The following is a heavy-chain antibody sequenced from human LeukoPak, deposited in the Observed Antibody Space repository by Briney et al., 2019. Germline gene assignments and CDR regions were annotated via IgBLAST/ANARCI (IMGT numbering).Heavy chain of an antibody. J-gene: IGHJ6*02. CDR2: IDWNDDK. CDR3: ARALGIGASSAVYYGLDV. CDR1: EFSLSASGMC. Sequence: SGPALVKPTQTLTLTCTFSEFSLSASGMCVNWIRQPPGKALEWLALIDWNDDKYYSTSLKTRLTISKDTFKNQVVLTMTNMDPVDTATYFCARALGIGASSAVYYGLDVWGRGTTVTVSS. V-gene: IGHV2-70*01. D-gene: IGHD7-27*01.